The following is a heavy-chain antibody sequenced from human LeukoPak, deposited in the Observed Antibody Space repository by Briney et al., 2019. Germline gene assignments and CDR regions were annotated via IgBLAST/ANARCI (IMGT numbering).Heavy chain of an antibody. CDR2: ISYDGSNK. CDR1: GSTSSSYG. D-gene: IGHD6-13*01. V-gene: IGHV3-30*03. J-gene: IGHJ4*02. CDR3: APYSSSWLDY. Sequence: AGGSLRLSCAASGSTSSSYGMHWVRQAPGKGLEWVAVISYDGSNKYYADSVKGRFTISRDNSKNTLYLQMNSLRAEDTAVYYCAPYSSSWLDYWGQGTLVTVSS.